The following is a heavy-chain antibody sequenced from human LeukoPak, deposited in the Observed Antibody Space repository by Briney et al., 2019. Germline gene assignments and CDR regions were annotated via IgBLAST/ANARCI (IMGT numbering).Heavy chain of an antibody. J-gene: IGHJ3*02. D-gene: IGHD3-16*02. CDR1: GGSISSYY. Sequence: SETLSLTCTVSGGSISSYYWSWIRQPPGKGLEWIGYIYYSGSTNYNPSLKSRVTISVDTSKNQFSLKLSSVTAADTAVYYCARYLRMLSPAKVGLFDMGGQGKMVTVFS. CDR2: IYYSGST. CDR3: ARYLRMLSPAKVGLFDM. V-gene: IGHV4-59*01.